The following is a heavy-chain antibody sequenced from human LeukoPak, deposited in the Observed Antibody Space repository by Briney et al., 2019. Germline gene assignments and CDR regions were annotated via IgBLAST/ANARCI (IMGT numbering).Heavy chain of an antibody. CDR1: GFTFSSYG. CDR2: IRYDGSNK. Sequence: AGGSLRLSCAASGFTFSSYGMHWVRQAPGKGLEWVAFIRYDGSNKYYADSVKGRFTISRDNSKNTLYLQMNSLRAEDTAVYYCAKDWTVTTGIDYWGQGTLVTVSS. J-gene: IGHJ4*02. V-gene: IGHV3-30*02. CDR3: AKDWTVTTGIDY. D-gene: IGHD4-17*01.